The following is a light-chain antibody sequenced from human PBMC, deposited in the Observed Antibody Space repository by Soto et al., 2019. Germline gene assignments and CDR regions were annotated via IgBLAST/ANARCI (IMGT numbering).Light chain of an antibody. CDR2: DAS. CDR1: QSINAW. Sequence: IQMTQSPSTLSASVGDRVTLTFRASQSINAWLAWYQQKPGKAPKLLIYDASSLQSGVPSRFSGSGSGTEFTLTISSLQPDDFATYYCQQSYSTPRTFGQGTKVDIK. J-gene: IGKJ1*01. CDR3: QQSYSTPRT. V-gene: IGKV1-5*01.